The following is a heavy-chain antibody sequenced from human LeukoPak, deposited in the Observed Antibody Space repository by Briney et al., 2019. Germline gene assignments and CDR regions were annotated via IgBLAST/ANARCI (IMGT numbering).Heavy chain of an antibody. CDR3: ARWSRGGGYSCSGAPIYGMDV. D-gene: IGHD3-10*02. CDR1: GGSVSSGGYY. CDR2: IYYSGSN. Sequence: SQTLSLTCTVSGGSVSSGGYYWSWIRQHQGKGLEWFGYIYYSGSNYYTPSLKSRVAISVDTSTNQFSVKLCSVTPADTAAYYCARWSRGGGYSCSGAPIYGMDVWGKGNTVTVSS. V-gene: IGHV4-31*03. J-gene: IGHJ6*04.